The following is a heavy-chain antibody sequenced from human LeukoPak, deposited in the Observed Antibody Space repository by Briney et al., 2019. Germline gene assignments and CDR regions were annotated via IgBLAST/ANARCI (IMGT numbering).Heavy chain of an antibody. CDR3: ARDHNGGGDCYPVMDV. Sequence: GGSLTLSCAPSGLTVSTDYMGWVPDAPGEGVEGVSVIYSCGGTYFPDSLKGRFTLFRGNSQKTVYLQMTTLRAEDTAVNYWARDHNGGGDCYPVMDVWGKGSTVTVSS. J-gene: IGHJ6*04. CDR1: GLTVSTDY. CDR2: IYSCGGT. V-gene: IGHV3-53*01. D-gene: IGHD2-21*02.